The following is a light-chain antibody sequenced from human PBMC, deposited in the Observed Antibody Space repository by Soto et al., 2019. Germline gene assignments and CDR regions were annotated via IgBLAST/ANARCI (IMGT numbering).Light chain of an antibody. Sequence: EIVMTQSPATLSVSPGERATLSCRASQSVSNNLAWYQQKLGQAPRLLIYGASTRATGIPARFSGNGSGTEFTLTISSLQSEDFAVYYSQQYDNWPRTFGQGTRLEIK. J-gene: IGKJ5*01. CDR2: GAS. CDR3: QQYDNWPRT. CDR1: QSVSNN. V-gene: IGKV3D-15*01.